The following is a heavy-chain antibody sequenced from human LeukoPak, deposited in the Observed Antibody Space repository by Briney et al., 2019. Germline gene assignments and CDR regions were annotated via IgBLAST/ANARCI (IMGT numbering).Heavy chain of an antibody. CDR3: AKDGVVIVATGSY. CDR1: GFTFSSHA. V-gene: IGHV3-23*01. Sequence: GGSLRLSCAASGFTFSSHAMSWVRQAPGKGLEWVSAISGSGGSTYCADSVKGRFTISRDNSKNTLYLQMNSLRAEDTAVYYCAKDGVVIVATGSYWGQGTLVTVSS. D-gene: IGHD5-12*01. CDR2: ISGSGGST. J-gene: IGHJ4*02.